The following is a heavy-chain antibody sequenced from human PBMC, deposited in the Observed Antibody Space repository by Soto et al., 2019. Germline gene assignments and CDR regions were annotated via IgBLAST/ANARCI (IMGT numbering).Heavy chain of an antibody. V-gene: IGHV3-9*01. CDR2: ISWNRGSI. Sequence: EVQLVESGVGLVQPGRSLRLSCAGSGFTFEDYAMHWVRQAPGKGLEWVSSISWNRGSIGYADSVQGRFTISRDNAKNSLYLHMNSLRVEDSALYFCAKGRDGFNSPDFWGQGTLVTVSS. CDR3: AKGRDGFNSPDF. D-gene: IGHD5-12*01. CDR1: GFTFEDYA. J-gene: IGHJ4*02.